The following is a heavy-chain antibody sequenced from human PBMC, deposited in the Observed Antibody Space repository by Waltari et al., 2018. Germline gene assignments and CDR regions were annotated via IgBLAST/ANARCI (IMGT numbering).Heavy chain of an antibody. D-gene: IGHD6-6*01. CDR3: ARIKYSSSRPYFDY. CDR2: IYYRGST. Sequence: QLQLQESGPGLVKPSETLSLTCTVSGGSISSSSYYWGWIRQPPGKGLEWIGSIYYRGSTYSNPSLKSRVTISVDTSKNQFSLKLSSVTAADTAVYYCARIKYSSSRPYFDYWGQGTLVTVSS. CDR1: GGSISSSSYY. J-gene: IGHJ4*02. V-gene: IGHV4-39*07.